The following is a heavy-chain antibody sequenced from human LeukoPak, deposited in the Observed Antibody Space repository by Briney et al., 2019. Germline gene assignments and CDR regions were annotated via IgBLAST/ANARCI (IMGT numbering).Heavy chain of an antibody. D-gene: IGHD3-22*01. CDR2: TSSSGGST. CDR3: ARGITMIVVVITESNFDY. J-gene: IGHJ4*02. CDR1: GFTFSSYA. Sequence: PGGSLRLSCAASGFTFSSYAISWVRQAPGKGLEWVSGTSSSGGSTYYADSVKGRFTISRDNSKNTLYLQMNSLRAEDTAVYYCARGITMIVVVITESNFDYWGQGTLVTVSS. V-gene: IGHV3-23*01.